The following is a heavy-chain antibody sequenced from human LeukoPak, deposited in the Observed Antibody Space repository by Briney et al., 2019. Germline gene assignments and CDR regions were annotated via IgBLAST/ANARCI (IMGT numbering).Heavy chain of an antibody. J-gene: IGHJ4*02. V-gene: IGHV3-48*01. CDR3: ARDASYYFDTSAPGYFDY. CDR2: ISTSSSPI. CDR1: GFTFSSYS. D-gene: IGHD3-22*01. Sequence: GGSLRLTCVASGFTFSSYSMNWVRQAPGKGLEWVSYISTSSSPIYYEDSVKGRFTISRDSCKNSLYLQMNSLRAEDTAIYYCARDASYYFDTSAPGYFDYWGQGTLVTVSS.